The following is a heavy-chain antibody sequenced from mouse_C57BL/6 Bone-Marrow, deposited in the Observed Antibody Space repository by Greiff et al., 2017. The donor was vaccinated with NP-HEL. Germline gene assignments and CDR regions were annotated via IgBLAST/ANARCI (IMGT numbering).Heavy chain of an antibody. Sequence: QVQLQQPGAELVKPGASVKLSCKASGYTFTSYWMHWVKQRPGQGLEWIGMIHPNSGSTKYNEKFKSKATLTVDKSSSTAYMQLSSLTSGDSAVYYCAREGDYYGRSWFAYWGRGTLVTVSA. D-gene: IGHD1-1*01. CDR1: GYTFTSYW. V-gene: IGHV1-64*01. CDR2: IHPNSGST. CDR3: AREGDYYGRSWFAY. J-gene: IGHJ3*01.